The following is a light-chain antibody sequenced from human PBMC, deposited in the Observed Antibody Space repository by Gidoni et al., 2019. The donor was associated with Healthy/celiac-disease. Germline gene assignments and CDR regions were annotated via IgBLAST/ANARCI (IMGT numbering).Light chain of an antibody. Sequence: EIVLTKPQATLSVSPGERATLSCRASQSVSSNLAWYQQKPGQAPRLLIYGASTRATGIPARFSGSGSGTEFTLTISSLQSEDFAVYYCQQYNNWPPYTFGQGTKLEIK. CDR3: QQYNNWPPYT. CDR1: QSVSSN. V-gene: IGKV3-15*01. J-gene: IGKJ2*01. CDR2: GAS.